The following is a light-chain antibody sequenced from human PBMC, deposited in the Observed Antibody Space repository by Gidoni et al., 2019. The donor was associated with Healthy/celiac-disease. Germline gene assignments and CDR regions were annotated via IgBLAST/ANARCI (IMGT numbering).Light chain of an antibody. J-gene: IGKJ4*01. CDR1: QSVLYSSNNKNY. V-gene: IGKV4-1*01. Sequence: DIVMTQSPDSLAVSLGERATINCKSSQSVLYSSNNKNYLAWYQQKPGQPPKLLIYCASTRESGVPDRFSGSWSGTDFTLTISSLQAEDVAVYYCQQYYSTLLTFGGGTKVEIK. CDR3: QQYYSTLLT. CDR2: CAS.